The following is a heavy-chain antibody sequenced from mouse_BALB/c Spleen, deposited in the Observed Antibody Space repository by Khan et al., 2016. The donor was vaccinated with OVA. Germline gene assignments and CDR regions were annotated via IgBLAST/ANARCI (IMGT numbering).Heavy chain of an antibody. CDR3: ARIKKIVATYFDY. CDR2: TNPTNGRT. V-gene: IGHV1S81*02. J-gene: IGHJ2*01. Sequence: QVQLQQPGAELVKAGDSVKMSCKASGYTFTSYWMHWVKQRLGQGLEWFAETNPTNGRTYYNEKFKSKATLTEDKSSSTAYMLLSGPTFEDSAVYYCARIKKIVATYFDYWGQGTTLTVSS. CDR1: GYTFTSYW. D-gene: IGHD1-1*01.